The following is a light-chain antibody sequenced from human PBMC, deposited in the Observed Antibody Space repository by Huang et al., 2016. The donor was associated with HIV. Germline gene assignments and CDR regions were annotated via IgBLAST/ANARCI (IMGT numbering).Light chain of an antibody. J-gene: IGKJ2*01. CDR3: QQYGSSPGT. CDR2: GAS. V-gene: IGKV3-20*01. CDR1: QSVSSSY. Sequence: EIVLTQSPGTLSLSPGERATLSCRASQSVSSSYLAWYQQKHGQAPSLLIYGASSRAAGIPDRFSGRGSGTDFTLTISRLEPEDFAVYYCQQYGSSPGTFGQGTKLEIK.